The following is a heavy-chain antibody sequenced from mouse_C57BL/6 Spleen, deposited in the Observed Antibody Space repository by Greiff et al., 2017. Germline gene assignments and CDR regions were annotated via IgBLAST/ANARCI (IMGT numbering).Heavy chain of an antibody. CDR2: IYPRDGST. V-gene: IGHV1-85*01. CDR3: ARGTTVLNWYFDV. J-gene: IGHJ1*03. D-gene: IGHD1-1*01. Sequence: LVESGPELVKPGASVKLSCKASGYTFTSYDINWVKQRPGQGLEWIGWIYPRDGSTKYNEKFKGKATLTVDTSSSTAYMELHSLTSEDSAVYFCARGTTVLNWYFDVWGTGTTVTVSS. CDR1: GYTFTSYD.